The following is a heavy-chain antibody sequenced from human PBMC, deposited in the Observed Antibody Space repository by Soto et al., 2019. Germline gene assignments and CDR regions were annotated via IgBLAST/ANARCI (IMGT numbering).Heavy chain of an antibody. Sequence: SETLSLTCSVSGGSISNRNYYWAWVRQPPGKGLEWIGNIYYDGSTYYHPSFRGRLTISVDTYKNHFSLKLGSLTAADTAIYYCESLQVPGNFDYWGQGTLVTVSS. V-gene: IGHV4-39*02. CDR3: ESLQVPGNFDY. CDR1: GGSISNRNYY. D-gene: IGHD1-1*01. J-gene: IGHJ4*02. CDR2: IYYDGST.